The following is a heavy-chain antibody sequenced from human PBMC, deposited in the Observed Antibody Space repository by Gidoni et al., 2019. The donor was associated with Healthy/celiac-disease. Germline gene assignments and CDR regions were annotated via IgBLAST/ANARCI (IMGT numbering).Heavy chain of an antibody. J-gene: IGHJ3*02. V-gene: IGHV3-23*01. Sequence: EVQLLESGGGLVQPGGSLRLSCAASGFTFSSYAMSWVRQAPGKGLEWVSAISGSGGSTYYADSVKGRFTISRDNSKNTLYLQMNSLRAEDTAVYYCASRYCSSTSCYPAAFDIWGQGTMVTVSS. CDR2: ISGSGGST. D-gene: IGHD2-2*01. CDR3: ASRYCSSTSCYPAAFDI. CDR1: GFTFSSYA.